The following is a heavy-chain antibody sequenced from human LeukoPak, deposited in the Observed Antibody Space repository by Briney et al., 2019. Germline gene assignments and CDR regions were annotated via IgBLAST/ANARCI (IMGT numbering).Heavy chain of an antibody. J-gene: IGHJ4*02. CDR1: GYTFTTYG. D-gene: IGHD3-22*01. CDR2: ISAYNGNT. CDR3: VREGGSSGYYFFHY. V-gene: IGHV1-18*01. Sequence: ASVKVSCKASGYTFTTYGISWVRQAPGQGLEWMGWISAYNGNTDYAQKLQGRVTMTTDTSTSTAYMELRNLRSDDTAVYYCVREGGSSGYYFFHYWGQGTLVTVSS.